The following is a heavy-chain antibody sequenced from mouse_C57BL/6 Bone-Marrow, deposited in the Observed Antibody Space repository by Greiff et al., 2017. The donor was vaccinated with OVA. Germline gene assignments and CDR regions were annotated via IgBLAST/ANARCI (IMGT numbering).Heavy chain of an antibody. CDR1: GYTFTSYW. D-gene: IGHD1-3*01. CDR3: ARRTYIYNGFAY. Sequence: QVQLQQPGAELVRPGSSVKLSCKASGYTFTSYWMDWVKQRPGQGLEWIGNIYPSDSETHYNQKFKDKATLTVDKSSSTAYMQLSSLTSEDSAVYYCARRTYIYNGFAYWGQETLVTVSA. V-gene: IGHV1-61*01. J-gene: IGHJ3*01. CDR2: IYPSDSET.